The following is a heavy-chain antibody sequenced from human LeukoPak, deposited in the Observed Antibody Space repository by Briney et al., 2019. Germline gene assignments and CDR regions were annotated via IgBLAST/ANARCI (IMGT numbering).Heavy chain of an antibody. J-gene: IGHJ4*02. CDR3: ARDLKTSGWYGDFDY. D-gene: IGHD6-19*01. V-gene: IGHV3-53*01. Sequence: GGSLRLSCAASGFTFSTYSMNWVRQAPGKGLEWVSAIFSGGSTFYADSVTGRFTISRDNSKNTVYLEMNSLRAEDTAVYYCARDLKTSGWYGDFDYWGQGTLVTVSS. CDR2: IFSGGST. CDR1: GFTFSTYS.